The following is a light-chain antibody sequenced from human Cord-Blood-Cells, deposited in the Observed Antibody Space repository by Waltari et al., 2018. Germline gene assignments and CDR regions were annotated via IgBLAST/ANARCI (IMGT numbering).Light chain of an antibody. CDR1: QSISSY. J-gene: IGKJ2*01. CDR2: AAS. V-gene: IGKV1-39*01. Sequence: DIQMTQSPSSLSSSLRRRSTITCRASQSISSYLNWYQQKPGKAPKLLIYAASSLQSGVPSRFSGSGSGTDFTLTISSLQPEDFATYYCQQSYSTPYTFGQGTKLEIK. CDR3: QQSYSTPYT.